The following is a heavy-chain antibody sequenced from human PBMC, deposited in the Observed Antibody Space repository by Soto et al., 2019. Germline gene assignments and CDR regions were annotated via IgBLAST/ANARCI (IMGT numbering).Heavy chain of an antibody. V-gene: IGHV3-30-3*01. CDR2: ISYDGSNK. CDR1: GFTFSSYA. D-gene: IGHD2-2*01. Sequence: QVQLVESGGGVVQPGRSLRLSCAASGFTFSSYAMHWVRQAPGKGLEWVAVISYDGSNKYYADSVKGRFTISRDNSKNTLYLQMNSLRAEDTAVYYCAELNIVLVPAAIWGLAYGMDVWGQGTTVTVSS. J-gene: IGHJ6*02. CDR3: AELNIVLVPAAIWGLAYGMDV.